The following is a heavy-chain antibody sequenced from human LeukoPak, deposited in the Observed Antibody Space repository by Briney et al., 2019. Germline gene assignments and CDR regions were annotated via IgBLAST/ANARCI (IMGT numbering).Heavy chain of an antibody. CDR1: GFTFSSYW. J-gene: IGHJ4*02. D-gene: IGHD3-16*02. CDR3: ARGDYVWGSYRYIDY. Sequence: GGSLRLSCATSGFTFSSYWMHWVRQVPGKGLVWVSRINSDGGSTSYADSVKGRFTISRDNAKHTLYLKMNSLRAEDTAVYYCARGDYVWGSYRYIDYWGQGTLVTVSS. V-gene: IGHV3-74*01. CDR2: INSDGGST.